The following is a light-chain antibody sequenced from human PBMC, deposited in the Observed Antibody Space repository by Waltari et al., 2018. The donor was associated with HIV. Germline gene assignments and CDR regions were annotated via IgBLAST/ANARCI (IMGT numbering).Light chain of an antibody. V-gene: IGLV1-40*01. CDR2: GDP. CDR3: QSFDSSLSSSVV. CDR1: SFNIGGGSH. Sequence: HSGLPQAPLSSGARGQSVIICWSGSSFNIGGGSHVHWYHQRPGTAPKLLIYGDPNRPSGVPDRFSGSKSGTSASLVITGLQPEDEADYYCQSFDSSLSSSVVFGGGTKLTVL. J-gene: IGLJ2*01.